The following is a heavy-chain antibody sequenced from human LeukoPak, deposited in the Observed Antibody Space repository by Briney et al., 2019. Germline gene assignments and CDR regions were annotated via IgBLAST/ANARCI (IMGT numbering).Heavy chain of an antibody. Sequence: GGSLRLSCAASGFTFSSYWMSWVRQAPGKGLEWVANIKQDGSEKYYVDSVKGRFTISRDNAKNSLYLQMNSLKTEDTAVYYCSRQESGVIPAALLPWGQGTLVTVSS. CDR1: GFTFSSYW. CDR2: IKQDGSEK. V-gene: IGHV3-7*03. D-gene: IGHD2-2*01. CDR3: SRQESGVIPAALLP. J-gene: IGHJ5*02.